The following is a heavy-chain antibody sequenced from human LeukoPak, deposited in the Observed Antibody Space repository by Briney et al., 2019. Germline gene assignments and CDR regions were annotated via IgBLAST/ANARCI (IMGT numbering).Heavy chain of an antibody. CDR2: MYYSGST. CDR1: GGSISNSSYY. Sequence: SETLSLTCTVSGGSISNSSYYWGWIRQPPGKGLEWIGSMYYSGSTYYNPSLKSRVTISVDTSKNQFSLKLTSVTAADTAVYYCAKASTLIAFIVVDWYFDLWGLGTLVTVSS. V-gene: IGHV4-39*07. J-gene: IGHJ2*01. CDR3: AKASTLIAFIVVDWYFDL. D-gene: IGHD3-22*01.